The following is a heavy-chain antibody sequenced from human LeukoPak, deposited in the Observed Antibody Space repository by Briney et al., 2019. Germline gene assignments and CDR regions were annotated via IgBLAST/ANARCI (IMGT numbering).Heavy chain of an antibody. V-gene: IGHV3-30*04. CDR2: ISYDGSNE. D-gene: IGHD4-17*01. J-gene: IGHJ4*02. CDR1: GFTFSSYV. Sequence: PGRSLRLSCAASGFTFSSYVMHWVRQAPGKGLEWVAIISYDGSNEYYADSVKGRFTISRDNSKNTLYLQMNSLRAEDTAVYYCAKVRYGDYWYYFDYWGQGTLVTVSS. CDR3: AKVRYGDYWYYFDY.